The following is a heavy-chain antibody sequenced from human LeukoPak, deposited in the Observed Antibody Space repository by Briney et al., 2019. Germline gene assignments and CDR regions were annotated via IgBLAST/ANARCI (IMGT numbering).Heavy chain of an antibody. V-gene: IGHV3-11*04. J-gene: IGHJ5*02. D-gene: IGHD5-18*01. CDR2: ISSSGSTI. CDR1: GFTFSDYY. Sequence: GGSLRLSCAASGFTFSDYYMSWIRQAPGQGLEWVSYISSSGSTIYYADSVKGRFTISRDNAKNSLYLQMNSLRAEDTAVYYCARDGYSYGINWFDPWGQGTLVTVSS. CDR3: ARDGYSYGINWFDP.